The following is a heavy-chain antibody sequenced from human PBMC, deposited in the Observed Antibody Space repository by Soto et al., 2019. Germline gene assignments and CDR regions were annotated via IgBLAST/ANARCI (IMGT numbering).Heavy chain of an antibody. CDR3: AIPTTVHYYYYYGMDV. Sequence: SETLSLTCAVYGGSFSGYYWSWIRQPPGKGLEWIGEINHSGSTNYNPSLKSRVTISVDTSKNQFSLKLSSVTAADTAVYYCAIPTTVHYYYYYGMDVWGQGTTVTVSS. CDR2: INHSGST. V-gene: IGHV4-34*01. D-gene: IGHD4-4*01. J-gene: IGHJ6*02. CDR1: GGSFSGYY.